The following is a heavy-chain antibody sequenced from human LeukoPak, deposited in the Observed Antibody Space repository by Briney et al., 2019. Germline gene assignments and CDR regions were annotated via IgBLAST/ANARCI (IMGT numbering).Heavy chain of an antibody. Sequence: ASVKVSCKASGGTFSSYAISWVRQAPGQGLEWMGGIIPIFGTANYAQKFQGRVTITTDESTSTAYMELSSLKCDDTAVYYCARGYKPAYSTGWSIFDYWGQGTLVAVSS. CDR2: IIPIFGTA. J-gene: IGHJ4*02. CDR3: ARGYKPAYSTGWSIFDY. V-gene: IGHV1-69*05. D-gene: IGHD6-19*01. CDR1: GGTFSSYA.